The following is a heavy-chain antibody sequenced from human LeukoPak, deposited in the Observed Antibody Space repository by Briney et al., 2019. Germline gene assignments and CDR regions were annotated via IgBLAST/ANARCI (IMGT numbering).Heavy chain of an antibody. D-gene: IGHD1-26*01. CDR3: AHFKGGSFDF. Sequence: SETLSLTCTVSGGSISSSSYYWGWIRQPPGKGLGWIGSIYYSGNTYYNPSLKSRVTISVDTSKNQFSLKLTSVTAADTAVYYCAHFKGGSFDFWGQGTMVTVSS. CDR2: IYYSGNT. J-gene: IGHJ3*01. V-gene: IGHV4-39*01. CDR1: GGSISSSSYY.